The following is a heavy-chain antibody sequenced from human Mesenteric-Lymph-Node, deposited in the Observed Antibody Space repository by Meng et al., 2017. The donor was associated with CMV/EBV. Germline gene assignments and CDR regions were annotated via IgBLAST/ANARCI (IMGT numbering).Heavy chain of an antibody. J-gene: IGHJ5*02. D-gene: IGHD1-26*01. V-gene: IGHV1-2*06. CDR3: AKDGRGATNNYFDP. CDR1: GYTFTDYW. Sequence: KASGYTFTDYWVHWVRLAPGQGLEWMGRINPYSGTTYYAENFQGRVTMTRDKSINTAYMDLTWLTPEDTAIYYCAKDGRGATNNYFDPWGQGTLVTVSS. CDR2: INPYSGTT.